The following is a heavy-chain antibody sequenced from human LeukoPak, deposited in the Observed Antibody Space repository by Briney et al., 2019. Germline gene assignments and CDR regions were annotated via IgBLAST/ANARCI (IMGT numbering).Heavy chain of an antibody. CDR2: IYYSGST. D-gene: IGHD3-16*01. J-gene: IGHJ4*02. CDR3: ARSGNDYVWGSLFY. Sequence: SETLSLTCTVSGGSISSSSYYWGWLRPPPGKGLEWIGSIYYSGSTYYNPSLKSRVTISVDTSKNQFSLKLSSVTAADTAVYYCARSGNDYVWGSLFYWGQGTLVTVSS. V-gene: IGHV4-39*01. CDR1: GGSISSSSYY.